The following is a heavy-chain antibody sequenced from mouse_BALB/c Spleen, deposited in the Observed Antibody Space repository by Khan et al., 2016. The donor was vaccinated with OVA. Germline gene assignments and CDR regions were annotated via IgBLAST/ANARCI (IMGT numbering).Heavy chain of an antibody. Sequence: QVQLKQSGPELVRPGVSVKISCKGSGYTFTDYAMHWVKQSHGKSPEWIGVISTYSGNTNYNQKFKDKATMTVDKSSSTAYMELARLTSEDSAIYYCARADYGSTRAWFVYWGQGTLVTVSA. J-gene: IGHJ3*01. V-gene: IGHV1S137*01. CDR1: GYTFTDYA. CDR2: ISTYSGNT. D-gene: IGHD1-1*01. CDR3: ARADYGSTRAWFVY.